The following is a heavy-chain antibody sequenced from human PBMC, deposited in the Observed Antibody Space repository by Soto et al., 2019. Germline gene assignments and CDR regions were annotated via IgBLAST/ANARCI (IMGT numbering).Heavy chain of an antibody. D-gene: IGHD5-18*01. CDR3: ARARSYGPRNFDY. CDR1: GGSFSGYY. Sequence: SETLSLTCAVYGGSFSGYYWSWIRQPPGKGLEWIGEINHSGSTNYNPSLKSRVTISVDTSKNQFSLKLSSVTAADTAVFYCARARSYGPRNFDYWGQGTLVTVSS. CDR2: INHSGST. J-gene: IGHJ4*02. V-gene: IGHV4-34*01.